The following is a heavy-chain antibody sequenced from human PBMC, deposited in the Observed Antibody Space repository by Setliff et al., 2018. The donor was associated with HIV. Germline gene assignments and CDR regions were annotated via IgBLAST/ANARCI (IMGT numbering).Heavy chain of an antibody. J-gene: IGHJ3*01. CDR2: IAPNLRMP. V-gene: IGHV1-69*10. CDR1: GGTFNTYP. Sequence: SVKVSCKTSGGTFNTYPIAWVRQAPGQGLEWMGGIAPNLRMPNYIQKFKGRLTITADESTSTVYMELTNLRSEDAAMYYCAREKSPVLEYFDWLKPRHVFDVWGQGTVVTVS. CDR3: AREKSPVLEYFDWLKPRHVFDV. D-gene: IGHD3-9*01.